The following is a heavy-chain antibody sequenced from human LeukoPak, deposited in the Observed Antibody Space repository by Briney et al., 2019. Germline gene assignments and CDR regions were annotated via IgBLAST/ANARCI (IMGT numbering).Heavy chain of an antibody. D-gene: IGHD3-22*01. CDR3: ERASVVVTADY. CDR1: GGSFSGYY. CDR2: INHSGST. V-gene: IGHV4-34*01. Sequence: SETLSLTCAVYGGSFSGYYWSWIRQPPGKGLEWIGEINHSGSTNYNPSLKSRVTISVDTSKNQFSLKLSSVTAADTAVYYCERASVVVTADYWGQGTLVTVSS. J-gene: IGHJ4*02.